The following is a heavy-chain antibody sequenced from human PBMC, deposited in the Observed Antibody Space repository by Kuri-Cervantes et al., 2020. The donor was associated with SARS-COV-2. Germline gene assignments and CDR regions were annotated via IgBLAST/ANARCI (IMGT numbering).Heavy chain of an antibody. V-gene: IGHV5-10-1*01. CDR3: ARIKAAAPYYYYGMDV. D-gene: IGHD6-13*01. CDR2: IDPSDSYT. Sequence: GESLKISCKGSECSFTSYWISWVRQMPGKGLEWMGRIDPSDSYTNYSPSFQGHVTISADKSISTAYLQWSSLKASDTAMYYCARIKAAAPYYYYGMDVWGQGTTVTVSS. J-gene: IGHJ6*02. CDR1: ECSFTSYW.